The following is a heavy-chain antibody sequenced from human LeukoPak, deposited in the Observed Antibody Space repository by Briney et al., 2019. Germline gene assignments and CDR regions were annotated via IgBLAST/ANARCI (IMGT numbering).Heavy chain of an antibody. J-gene: IGHJ4*02. V-gene: IGHV4-4*07. Sequence: SKTLSLTCTVSGGSISSYYWSWIRQPAGKGLEWIGRIYTSGSTNYNPSLKSRVTMSIDTSKNQFSLNLTSVTAADTAVYYCARHLYGDTIFDSWGQGTLVTVSS. CDR2: IYTSGST. CDR1: GGSISSYY. CDR3: ARHLYGDTIFDS. D-gene: IGHD4-17*01.